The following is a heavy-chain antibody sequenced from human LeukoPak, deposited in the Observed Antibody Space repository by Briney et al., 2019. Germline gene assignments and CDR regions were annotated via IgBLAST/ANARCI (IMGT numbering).Heavy chain of an antibody. Sequence: GGSLRLSCAGSGFTFSSYWMSWVRQAPGKGLEWVANIKQDGSEKYYVDSVKGRFTISRDNAKNSLYLQMNSLRAEDTAVYYCAGAVAGYYYYGMDVWGQGTTVTVSS. CDR3: AGAVAGYYYYGMDV. CDR1: GFTFSSYW. J-gene: IGHJ6*02. CDR2: IKQDGSEK. V-gene: IGHV3-7*01. D-gene: IGHD6-19*01.